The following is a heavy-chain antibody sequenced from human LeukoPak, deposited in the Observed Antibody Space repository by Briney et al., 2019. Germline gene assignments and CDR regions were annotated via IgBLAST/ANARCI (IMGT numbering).Heavy chain of an antibody. CDR2: IIPIFGTA. CDR3: ARVVAGLVLNWFDP. Sequence: SVKVSCKASGGTFSSYAISWVRQAPGQGLEWMGGIIPIFGTANYAQKFQGRVTVTADESTSTAYMELSSLRSEDTAVYYCARVVAGLVLNWFDPWGQGTLVTVSS. D-gene: IGHD6-19*01. V-gene: IGHV1-69*01. J-gene: IGHJ5*02. CDR1: GGTFSSYA.